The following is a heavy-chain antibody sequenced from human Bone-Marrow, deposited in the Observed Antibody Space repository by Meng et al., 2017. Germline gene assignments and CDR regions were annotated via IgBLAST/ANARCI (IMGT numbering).Heavy chain of an antibody. D-gene: IGHD3-22*01. Sequence: SETLSLTCTVSGYSISSGYYWGWIRQPPGKGLEWIGSIYHSGSTYYNPSLKSRVTISVDTSKNQFSLKLSSVTAAGTAVYYCARDLGYYYDSSGYYERGYWGQGTLVTVSS. CDR3: ARDLGYYYDSSGYYERGY. V-gene: IGHV4-38-2*02. J-gene: IGHJ4*02. CDR1: GYSISSGYY. CDR2: IYHSGST.